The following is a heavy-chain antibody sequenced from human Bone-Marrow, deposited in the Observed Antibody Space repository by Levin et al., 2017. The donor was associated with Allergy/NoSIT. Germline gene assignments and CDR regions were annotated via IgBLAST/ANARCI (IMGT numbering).Heavy chain of an antibody. J-gene: IGHJ4*02. CDR2: INSDGSST. CDR1: GFTLSSSW. Sequence: LSLTCAASGFTLSSSWMHWVRQAPGKGLVWVSRINSDGSSTRYVDSVKGRFTISRDNAKNTLYLQMNSLRAEDTAVYYCARGLGYCSGGTCYSVLGDYWGQGTLVTVSS. CDR3: ARGLGYCSGGTCYSVLGDY. V-gene: IGHV3-74*01. D-gene: IGHD2-15*01.